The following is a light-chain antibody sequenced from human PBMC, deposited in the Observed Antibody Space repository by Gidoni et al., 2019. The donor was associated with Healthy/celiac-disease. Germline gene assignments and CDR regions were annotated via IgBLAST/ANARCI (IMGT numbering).Light chain of an antibody. CDR1: QSVSRN. V-gene: IGKV3-15*01. Sequence: EIVIKKSPATLSVSPGERATLSCRARQSVSRNVAWYQQKPGQAPRLLIYGGSTRATGIPARFSGSGSGTEFTLTISSLKSEDFAVYYCQQYNNWPPLTFGQGTKVEIK. CDR2: GGS. CDR3: QQYNNWPPLT. J-gene: IGKJ1*01.